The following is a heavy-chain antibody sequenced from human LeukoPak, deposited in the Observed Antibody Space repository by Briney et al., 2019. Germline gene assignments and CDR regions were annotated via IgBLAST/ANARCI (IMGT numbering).Heavy chain of an antibody. V-gene: IGHV3-21*01. CDR1: GFTFSSYS. CDR3: ARQIQLWLGWFDP. CDR2: ISSSSSYI. Sequence: PGGSLRLSCAASGFTFSSYSMSWVRQAPGKGLEWVSSISSSSSYIYYADSVKGRFTISRDNAKNSLYLQMNSLRAEDTAVYYCARQIQLWLGWFDPWGQGTLVTVSS. J-gene: IGHJ5*02. D-gene: IGHD5-18*01.